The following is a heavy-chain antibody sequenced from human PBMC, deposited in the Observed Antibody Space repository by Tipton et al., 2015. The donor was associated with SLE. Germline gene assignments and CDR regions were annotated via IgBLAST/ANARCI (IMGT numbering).Heavy chain of an antibody. CDR3: ASDLPRGRVGAYTD. CDR2: ISSSSRTI. J-gene: IGHJ4*02. D-gene: IGHD3-10*01. CDR1: GFTFSNYN. Sequence: SLRLSCAASGFTFSNYNMNWVRQAPGKGLEWISYISSSSRTIYYADSVKGRFTISRDNAENSLYLQMNSLRAEDTAVYYCASDLPRGRVGAYTDWGQGTLVTVSS. V-gene: IGHV3-48*01.